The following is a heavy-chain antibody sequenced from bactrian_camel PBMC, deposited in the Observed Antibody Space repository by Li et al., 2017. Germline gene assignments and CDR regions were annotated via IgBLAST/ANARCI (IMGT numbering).Heavy chain of an antibody. V-gene: IGHV3S31*01. D-gene: IGHD5*01. Sequence: DVQLVESGGGLVQPGGSLRLSCAASGFAFSINDMSWVRQGPGKGPEWVSAIKGDGSKTYYADSVKGRFTVSRDNAKNTLYLQMNSLKTEDTAVYYCATDPVGTWDLGRYGYWGQGTQVTVS. CDR3: ATDPVGTWDLGRYGY. CDR1: GFAFSIND. CDR2: IKGDGSKT. J-gene: IGHJ6*01.